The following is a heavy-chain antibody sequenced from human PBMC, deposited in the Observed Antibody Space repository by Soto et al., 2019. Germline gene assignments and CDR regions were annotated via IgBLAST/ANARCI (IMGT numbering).Heavy chain of an antibody. Sequence: EVQLVETGGGLIQPGGSLRLSCAASGFTVSSTYMSWVRQAPGKGLEWVSVIYSGGSTYYADSVKGRFTIFRDDYKNTLYLQMNSLRAEDTAVYYCGSTSFPGYYYYGMDVWGQGTTVTVSS. J-gene: IGHJ6*02. CDR3: GSTSFPGYYYYGMDV. D-gene: IGHD2-2*01. CDR2: IYSGGST. V-gene: IGHV3-53*02. CDR1: GFTVSSTY.